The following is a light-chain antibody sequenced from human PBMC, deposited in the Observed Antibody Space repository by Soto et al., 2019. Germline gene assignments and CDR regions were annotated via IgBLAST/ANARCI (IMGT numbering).Light chain of an antibody. J-gene: IGLJ1*01. CDR2: RNN. CDR1: SSNIGSNY. Sequence: QSVLTQPPSASGTPGQRVTISCSGSSSNIGSNYVYWYQQLPGTAPKLLIYRNNQRPSGVPDRFSGSKSGTSASLAISGLRSEDEGYYYCAAWDDGLNAYVFGTGTKLTVL. CDR3: AAWDDGLNAYV. V-gene: IGLV1-47*01.